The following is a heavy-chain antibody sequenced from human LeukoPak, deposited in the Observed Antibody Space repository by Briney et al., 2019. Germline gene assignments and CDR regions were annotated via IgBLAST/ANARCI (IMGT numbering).Heavy chain of an antibody. CDR2: IIPILGIA. J-gene: IGHJ6*02. D-gene: IGHD2-2*01. CDR3: ARDTDPRYCSSTSCYAYYYGMDV. V-gene: IGHV1-69*04. CDR1: GGTLSSYA. Sequence: ASVKVSCKASGGTLSSYAISWVRQAPGQGLEWMGRIIPILGIANYAQKFQGRVTITADKSTSTAYMELSSLRSEDTAVYYCARDTDPRYCSSTSCYAYYYGMDVWGQGTTVTVSS.